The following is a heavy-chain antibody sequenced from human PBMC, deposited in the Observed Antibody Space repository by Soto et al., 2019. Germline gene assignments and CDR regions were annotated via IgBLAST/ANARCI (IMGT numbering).Heavy chain of an antibody. CDR1: GDSVSSNTAA. CDR2: TYRRSKWHN. CDR3: ASDRAQYGMDV. Sequence: QVQLQQSGPGLLKPSQTLSLTCAISGDSVSSNTAAWNWIRLSPSRGLEWLGRTYRRSKWHNDSAESVKSRITLNPDTSKNEFSLHLNFVTPDDTAVYYCASDRAQYGMDVWGQGTTVTVSS. V-gene: IGHV6-1*01. J-gene: IGHJ6*02. D-gene: IGHD3-10*01.